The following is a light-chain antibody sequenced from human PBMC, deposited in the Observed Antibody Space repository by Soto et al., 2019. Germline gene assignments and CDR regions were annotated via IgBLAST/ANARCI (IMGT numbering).Light chain of an antibody. CDR2: GSS. V-gene: IGKV3-20*01. CDR1: QSVYSNY. J-gene: IGKJ4*01. CDR3: QQYGNSPRLT. Sequence: EIVLTQSPGTLSLSPGERATLSCRASQSVYSNYLTWYQQKTGQAPRLLLYGSSNRATDVPDRFSGSGSGTAFSLTISRLEPEDFAVYYCQQYGNSPRLTFGGGTKVEIK.